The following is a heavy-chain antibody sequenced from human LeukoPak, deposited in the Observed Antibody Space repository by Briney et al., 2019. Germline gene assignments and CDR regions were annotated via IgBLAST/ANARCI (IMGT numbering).Heavy chain of an antibody. CDR2: ISAYNGNT. CDR3: ARHYVWGSYRHPDY. J-gene: IGHJ4*02. V-gene: IGHV1-18*01. Sequence: AASVKVSCKASGYTFTSYGISWVRQAPGQGREWMGWISAYNGNTNYAQKLQGRVTMTTDTSTSTDYMELRSLRSDDTAVYYCARHYVWGSYRHPDYWGQGTLVTVSS. D-gene: IGHD3-16*02. CDR1: GYTFTSYG.